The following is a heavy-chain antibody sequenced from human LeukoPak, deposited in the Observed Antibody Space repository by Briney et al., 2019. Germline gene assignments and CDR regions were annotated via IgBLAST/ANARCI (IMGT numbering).Heavy chain of an antibody. D-gene: IGHD3-10*01. CDR2: ISSSGGST. Sequence: GGSLRLSCAASGFTFSSYAMSWVRQAPGKGLEWVSAISSSGGSTYYADSVKGRFTISRDNSKNTLYLQMNSLRAEDTAVYYCAKSVNMVRGVTPLDYWGQGTLVTVSS. V-gene: IGHV3-23*01. J-gene: IGHJ4*02. CDR1: GFTFSSYA. CDR3: AKSVNMVRGVTPLDY.